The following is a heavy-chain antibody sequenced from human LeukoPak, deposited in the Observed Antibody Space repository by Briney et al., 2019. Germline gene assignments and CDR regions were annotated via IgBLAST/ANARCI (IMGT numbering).Heavy chain of an antibody. Sequence: GASVKVSSTASGYTFTAYYLHWVRQAPGQGLQWMGWVNPNSGVTNYAQKFQGRVTMTRDTSISTGYMELRRLRYDDTAVYYCARDLAVAGTPLGYWGQGTLVTVSS. V-gene: IGHV1-2*02. CDR2: VNPNSGVT. CDR3: ARDLAVAGTPLGY. J-gene: IGHJ4*02. CDR1: GYTFTAYY. D-gene: IGHD6-19*01.